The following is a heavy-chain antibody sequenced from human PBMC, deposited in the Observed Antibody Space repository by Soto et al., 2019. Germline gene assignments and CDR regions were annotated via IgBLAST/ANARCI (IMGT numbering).Heavy chain of an antibody. V-gene: IGHV3-33*01. J-gene: IGHJ6*03. D-gene: IGHD1-26*01. Sequence: QVQLVESGGGVVQPGRSLRLSCAASGFTFSSYGMHWVRQAPGKGLEWVAVIWYDGSNKYYADSVKGRFTISRDNSKNTLYVQMNSMRAEDTAVYYCGRDPGEVDDYYYCYLDVWGKGTPVTVSS. CDR2: IWYDGSNK. CDR3: GRDPGEVDDYYYCYLDV. CDR1: GFTFSSYG.